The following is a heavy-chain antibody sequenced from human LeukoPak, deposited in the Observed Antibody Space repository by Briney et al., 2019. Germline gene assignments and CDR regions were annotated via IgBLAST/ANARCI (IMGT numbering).Heavy chain of an antibody. CDR2: IIPILGIA. CDR1: GGTFSSYA. J-gene: IGHJ4*02. Sequence: GASVKVSCKASGGTFSSYAISWVRQTPGQGLEWMGRIIPILGIANYAQKFQGRATITADKSTSTAYMELSSLRSEDTAVYYCARWGGLGIDYWGQGTLVTVSS. CDR3: ARWGGLGIDY. D-gene: IGHD7-27*01. V-gene: IGHV1-69*04.